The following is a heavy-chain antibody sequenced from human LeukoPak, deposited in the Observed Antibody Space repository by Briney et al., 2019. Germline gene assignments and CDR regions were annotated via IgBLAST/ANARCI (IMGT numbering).Heavy chain of an antibody. V-gene: IGHV3-23*01. CDR2: ISGSGGST. CDR1: GFTFSNYA. J-gene: IGHJ3*02. Sequence: GGSLRLSCAASGFTFSNYAMSWVRQAPGKGLEWVSAISGSGGSTYYADFVKGRFTISRDNSKNTLYLQMNSLRAEDTAVYYCALNGREVPPGASDIWGQGAMVTVSS. D-gene: IGHD1-26*01. CDR3: ALNGREVPPGASDI.